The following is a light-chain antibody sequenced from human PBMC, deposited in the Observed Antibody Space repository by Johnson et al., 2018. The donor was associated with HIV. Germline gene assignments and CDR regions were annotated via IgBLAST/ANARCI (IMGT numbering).Light chain of an antibody. Sequence: QSVLTQPPSVSAAPGQKVTISCSGSSSNIGNNYVSWYQQLPGTAPKLLIYDNKKRPSGIPDRFSGSKSGTSATLGITGLQTGDEADYYCGTWDTSLSVYVFGTGTKVTVL. J-gene: IGLJ1*01. V-gene: IGLV1-51*01. CDR2: DNK. CDR3: GTWDTSLSVYV. CDR1: SSNIGNNY.